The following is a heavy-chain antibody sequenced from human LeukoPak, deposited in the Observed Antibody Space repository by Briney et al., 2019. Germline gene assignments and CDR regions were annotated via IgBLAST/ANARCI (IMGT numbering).Heavy chain of an antibody. Sequence: ASVKVSCKASGYTFTSYAMHWVRQAPVQRLEWMGWRNAGNGNIKYSQEFQGRVTTTRDTSASTAYMELGSLRSEDMAVYYCARAYNYYDSSGYYLGYYFHYWGQGTLVTVSS. CDR3: ARAYNYYDSSGYYLGYYFHY. D-gene: IGHD3-22*01. V-gene: IGHV1-3*02. J-gene: IGHJ4*02. CDR2: RNAGNGNI. CDR1: GYTFTSYA.